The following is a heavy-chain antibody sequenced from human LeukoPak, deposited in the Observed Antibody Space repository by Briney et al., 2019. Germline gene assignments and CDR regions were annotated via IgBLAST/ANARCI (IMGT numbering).Heavy chain of an antibody. J-gene: IGHJ4*02. CDR2: INPKSGDT. Sequence: GASVKVSCKASGYTFTDFFMHWVRQAPGQGLEWMGWINPKSGDTKYTQKFQGRVTMARDTSISTAYMELSRLTSDDTAVFYCARDTGSGSYVLDYWGQGTLVTVSS. CDR1: GYTFTDFF. V-gene: IGHV1-2*02. D-gene: IGHD3-10*01. CDR3: ARDTGSGSYVLDY.